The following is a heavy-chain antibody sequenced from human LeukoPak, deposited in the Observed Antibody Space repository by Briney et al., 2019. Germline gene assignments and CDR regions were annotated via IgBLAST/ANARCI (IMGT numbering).Heavy chain of an antibody. V-gene: IGHV3-48*04. J-gene: IGHJ4*02. CDR3: ARDAVVAATPILDY. Sequence: PGGSLRLSCAASGFTFSSYSMNWVRQAPGKGLEWVSYISSSSSTIYYADSVKGRFTISRDNAKNSLYLQMNSLRAEDTAVYYCARDAVVAATPILDYWGQGTLVTVSS. CDR1: GFTFSSYS. CDR2: ISSSSSTI. D-gene: IGHD2-15*01.